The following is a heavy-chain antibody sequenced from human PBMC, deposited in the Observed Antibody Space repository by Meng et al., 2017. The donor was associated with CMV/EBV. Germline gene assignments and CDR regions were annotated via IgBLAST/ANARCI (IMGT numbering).Heavy chain of an antibody. CDR2: INSDGSST. V-gene: IGHV3-74*01. CDR1: GFTFSSYW. J-gene: IGHJ6*02. D-gene: IGHD2-21*01. Sequence: GGSLRHSCAASGFTFSSYWMHWVRQAPGKGLVWVSRINSDGSSTSYADSVKGRFTISRDNAKNTLYLQMNSLRAEDTAVYYCARAQYCGGDCYSEGVDEYYYGMDVWGQGTTVTVSS. CDR3: ARAQYCGGDCYSEGVDEYYYGMDV.